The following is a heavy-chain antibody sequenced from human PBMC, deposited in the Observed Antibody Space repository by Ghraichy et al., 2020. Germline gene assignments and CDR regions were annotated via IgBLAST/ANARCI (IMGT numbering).Heavy chain of an antibody. Sequence: GGSLRLSCAASGFTFSSYTMNWVRQAPGKGLEWVSSISSKSSYIYNADSMKGRFTISRDNAKNSLYLQMNSLRADDTAVYYCARERLYYYDNSGHYYFDYWGQRTLVTVSS. CDR2: ISSKSSYI. CDR1: GFTFSSYT. V-gene: IGHV3-21*01. D-gene: IGHD3-22*01. J-gene: IGHJ4*02. CDR3: ARERLYYYDNSGHYYFDY.